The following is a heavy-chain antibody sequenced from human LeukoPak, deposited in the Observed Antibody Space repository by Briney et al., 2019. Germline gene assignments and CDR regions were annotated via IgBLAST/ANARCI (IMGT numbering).Heavy chain of an antibody. CDR2: LYPNSGGT. D-gene: IGHD3-10*01. CDR3: ARVLWFGYNWFDP. V-gene: IGHV1-2*02. J-gene: IGHJ5*02. Sequence: ASVKVSREACGYTLSVYYILCVPDAPEQGLENGGWLYPNSGGTNYTQNLRGRVTMTRDTSISTAYMEQSRLRSDATAVYYCARVLWFGYNWFDPWGQGTLVTVSS. CDR1: GYTLSVYY.